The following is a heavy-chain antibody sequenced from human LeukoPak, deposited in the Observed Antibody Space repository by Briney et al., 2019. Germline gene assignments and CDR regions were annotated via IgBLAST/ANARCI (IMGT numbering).Heavy chain of an antibody. CDR1: GGSFSGYY. V-gene: IGHV4-34*01. CDR2: VNHSGST. J-gene: IGHJ5*02. CDR3: ARERPQGNYDFWSGYPEYNWFDP. Sequence: SETLSLTCAVYGGSFSGYYWSWIRQPPGNGLEWIGEVNHSGSTNYNPSLKSRVTISVDTSKNQFSLKLSSVTAADTAVYYCARERPQGNYDFWSGYPEYNWFDPWGQGTLVTVSS. D-gene: IGHD3-3*01.